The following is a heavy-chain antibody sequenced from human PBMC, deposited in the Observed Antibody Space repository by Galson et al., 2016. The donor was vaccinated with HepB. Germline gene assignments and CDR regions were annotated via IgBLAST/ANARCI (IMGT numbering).Heavy chain of an antibody. Sequence: SLRLSCAASGFTFSSYWMHWVRQAPGKGLEWVSAISGSGVGTYYADSVKGRFTISRDNSKNTLFLQMHSLRVEDTAVYYCAKVRYDSSSYQSPYFDHWGQGILVTVSS. CDR2: ISGSGVGT. CDR1: GFTFSSYW. V-gene: IGHV3-23*01. D-gene: IGHD3-22*01. CDR3: AKVRYDSSSYQSPYFDH. J-gene: IGHJ4*02.